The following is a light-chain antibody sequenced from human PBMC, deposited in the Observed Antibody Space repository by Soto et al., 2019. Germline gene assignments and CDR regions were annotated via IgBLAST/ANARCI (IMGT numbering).Light chain of an antibody. CDR1: TSDIGTYNY. CDR2: EVS. Sequence: SVLTQPASVSGSPGQSITISCTGTTSDIGTYNYVSWYQQHAGKAPKLIIYEVSHRPSGVSNRFSGSKSGSTASLTISGLQAEDAAHYYCCSSAGVSTFLSGTGTKGTVL. J-gene: IGLJ1*01. V-gene: IGLV2-14*01. CDR3: CSSAGVSTFL.